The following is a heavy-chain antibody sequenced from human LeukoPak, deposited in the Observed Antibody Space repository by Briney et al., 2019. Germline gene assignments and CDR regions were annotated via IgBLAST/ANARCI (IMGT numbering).Heavy chain of an antibody. D-gene: IGHD1-26*01. CDR2: ISYSGST. Sequence: SETLSLICTVSGGSISSSSYYWGWIRQPPGKGLEWIGDISYSGSTYYSPSLKSRVTTPVDTSKNQFSLKLNSVTATDTAVYYCARRGGSGRAFDIWGQGTMVTVSS. V-gene: IGHV4-39*01. J-gene: IGHJ3*02. CDR1: GGSISSSSYY. CDR3: ARRGGSGRAFDI.